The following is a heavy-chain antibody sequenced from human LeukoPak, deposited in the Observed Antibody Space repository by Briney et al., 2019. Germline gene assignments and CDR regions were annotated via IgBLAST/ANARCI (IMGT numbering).Heavy chain of an antibody. CDR3: ARQGSTTSYYYGMDV. V-gene: IGHV1-2*04. Sequence: ASVKVSCTASGYTFTGYYMHWVRQAPGQGLEWMGWINPNSGGTNYAQKFQGWVTMTRDTSISTAYMELSRLRSDDTAVYYCARQGSTTSYYYGMDVWGQGTTVTVSS. D-gene: IGHD2-2*01. J-gene: IGHJ6*02. CDR2: INPNSGGT. CDR1: GYTFTGYY.